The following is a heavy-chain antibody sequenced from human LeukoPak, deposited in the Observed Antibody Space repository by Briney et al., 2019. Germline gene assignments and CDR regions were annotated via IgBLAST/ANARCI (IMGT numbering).Heavy chain of an antibody. Sequence: PGGSLRLSCAASGFTFDDYAMHWVRQAPGKGLEWVSLISGDGGSTYYADSVKGRFTISRDNSKNSLCLQMNSLRTEDTALYYCAKGWDYYDSSGSYFDYWGQGTLVTVSS. CDR3: AKGWDYYDSSGSYFDY. J-gene: IGHJ4*02. CDR2: ISGDGGST. CDR1: GFTFDDYA. V-gene: IGHV3-43*02. D-gene: IGHD3-22*01.